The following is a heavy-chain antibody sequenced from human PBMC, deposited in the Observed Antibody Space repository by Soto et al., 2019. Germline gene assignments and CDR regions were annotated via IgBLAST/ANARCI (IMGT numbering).Heavy chain of an antibody. Sequence: QVQLQESGPGLVKPSGTLSLTCAVSGGSISTDYWWSWVRQPPGKGLEWIGEVHHSGTTNYIQSLKSRVTMSVDKSGNHVSLELTAVAAADAAVYYCARGVSFRWVYWGQGTLVTVSS. V-gene: IGHV4-4*02. CDR2: VHHSGTT. J-gene: IGHJ4*02. CDR3: ARGVSFRWVY. D-gene: IGHD2-8*01. CDR1: GGSISTDYW.